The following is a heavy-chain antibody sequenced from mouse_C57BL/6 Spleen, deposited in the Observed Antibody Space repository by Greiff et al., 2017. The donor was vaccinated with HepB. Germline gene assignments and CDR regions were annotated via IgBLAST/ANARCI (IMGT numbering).Heavy chain of an antibody. CDR3: AIRGYYAMDY. Sequence: QVQLKESGAELARPGASVKMSCKASGYTFTSYTMHWVKQRPGQGLEWIGYINPSSGYTKYNQKFKDKATLTADKSSSTAYMQLSSLTSEDSAVYYCAIRGYYAMDYWGQGTSVTVSS. CDR2: INPSSGYT. D-gene: IGHD1-1*01. V-gene: IGHV1-4*01. J-gene: IGHJ4*01. CDR1: GYTFTSYT.